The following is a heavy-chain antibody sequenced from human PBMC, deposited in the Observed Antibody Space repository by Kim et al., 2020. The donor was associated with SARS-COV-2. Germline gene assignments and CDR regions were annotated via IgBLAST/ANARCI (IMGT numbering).Heavy chain of an antibody. CDR2: IIPIFGTA. J-gene: IGHJ6*02. CDR1: GGTFSSYA. CDR3: ARKLVVPAAVSYYYGMDV. V-gene: IGHV1-69*13. D-gene: IGHD2-2*01. Sequence: SVKVSCKASGGTFSSYAISWVRQAPGQGLEWMGGIIPIFGTANYAQKFQGRVTTTADESTSTAYMELSSLRSEDTAVYYCARKLVVPAAVSYYYGMDVWGQGTTVTVSS.